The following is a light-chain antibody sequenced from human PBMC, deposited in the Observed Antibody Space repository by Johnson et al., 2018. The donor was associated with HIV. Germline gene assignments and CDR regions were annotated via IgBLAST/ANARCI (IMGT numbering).Light chain of an antibody. CDR2: DNN. CDR3: GTWDSNLNAHYV. J-gene: IGLJ1*01. Sequence: QSVLTQPPSVSAAPGQKVTISCSGSSSNIGNNFVSWYQQLPGRAPKLLIYDNNKRPSGIPDRFSGSKSGTSATLGIAGLQTGDEADYYCGTWDSNLNAHYVCGTGTKITVL. V-gene: IGLV1-51*01. CDR1: SSNIGNNF.